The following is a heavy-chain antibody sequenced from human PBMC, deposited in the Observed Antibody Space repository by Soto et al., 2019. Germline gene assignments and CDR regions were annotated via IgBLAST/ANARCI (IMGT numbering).Heavy chain of an antibody. D-gene: IGHD2-2*01. CDR1: GVSITTHC. Sequence: SETLSLTCTVSGVSITTHCWSWIRQPPGKGLEWIGYIYFSGSTNYNPSLKSRVTVSVDTSENLFSLKVTSVTAADTAVYYCARLHGYCISSSCHGHYAMDVWGQGTTVTVSS. J-gene: IGHJ6*02. CDR2: IYFSGST. CDR3: ARLHGYCISSSCHGHYAMDV. V-gene: IGHV4-59*08.